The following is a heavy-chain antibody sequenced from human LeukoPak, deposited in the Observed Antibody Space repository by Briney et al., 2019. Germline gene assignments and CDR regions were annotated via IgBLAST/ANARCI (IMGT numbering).Heavy chain of an antibody. J-gene: IGHJ4*02. CDR1: GFTFNSYS. Sequence: PGGSLRLSCAASGFTFNSYSVNWVRQAPGKGLEWVSSIRSSSSYIYDADSVKSRFTISRGNAKNSLYLQMNSLRAEDTAVYYCARDSLIDYWGQGTLVTVSS. V-gene: IGHV3-21*01. CDR3: ARDSLIDY. CDR2: IRSSSSYI.